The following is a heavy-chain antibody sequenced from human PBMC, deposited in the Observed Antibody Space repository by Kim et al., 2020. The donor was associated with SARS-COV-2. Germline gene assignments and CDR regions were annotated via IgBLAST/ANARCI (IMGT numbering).Heavy chain of an antibody. Sequence: AYSVKGRFTITRDNAKNSLYLQMNSLRAEDTAVYYCARDNRDGYNQDFDYWGQGTLVTVSS. CDR3: ARDNRDGYNQDFDY. V-gene: IGHV3-48*03. J-gene: IGHJ4*02. D-gene: IGHD5-12*01.